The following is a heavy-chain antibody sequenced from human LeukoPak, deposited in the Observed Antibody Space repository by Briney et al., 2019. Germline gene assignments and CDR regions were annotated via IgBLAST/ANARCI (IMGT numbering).Heavy chain of an antibody. CDR3: ARDPRSSSSAGWYYYYGMDV. CDR1: GYTFTGYY. CDR2: IIPIFGTA. V-gene: IGHV1-69*13. J-gene: IGHJ6*02. D-gene: IGHD6-6*01. Sequence: SVKVSCKASGYTFTGYYMHWVRQAPGQGLEWMGGIIPIFGTANYAQKFQGRVTITADEPTSTAYMELSSLRSEDTAVYYCARDPRSSSSAGWYYYYGMDVWGQGTTVTVSS.